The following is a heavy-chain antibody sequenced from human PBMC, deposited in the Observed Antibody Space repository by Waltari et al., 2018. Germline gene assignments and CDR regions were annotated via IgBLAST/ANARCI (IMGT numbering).Heavy chain of an antibody. V-gene: IGHV4-61*02. Sequence: QVQLQESGPGLVKPSQTLSLTCTVHGVSISGGSYRWRWLRQPAGKGLEWIGRIYSSGSTNYNPSLKSRITMSADPSKSRFSLKLNSVTAADTAVYYCARESPSWDDFWGGYYRGHFDSWGQGILVIVS. D-gene: IGHD3-3*01. CDR3: ARESPSWDDFWGGYYRGHFDS. J-gene: IGHJ4*02. CDR2: IYSSGST. CDR1: GVSISGGSYR.